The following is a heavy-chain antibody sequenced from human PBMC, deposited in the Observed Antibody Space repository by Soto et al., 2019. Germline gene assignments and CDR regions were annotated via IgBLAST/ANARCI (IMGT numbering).Heavy chain of an antibody. CDR3: VLCTSTSCYGKFDY. Sequence: ASVKVACKASGFTYSSSAGRWLRQARGQRLEWIGWIVVGSGDTNYAQNFQERVTIARDMSTTTVFLEVSSLRSEDTAVYYCVLCTSTSCYGKFDYWGQGSQVTVSS. CDR1: GFTYSSSA. D-gene: IGHD2-2*01. CDR2: IVVGSGDT. V-gene: IGHV1-58*01. J-gene: IGHJ4*02.